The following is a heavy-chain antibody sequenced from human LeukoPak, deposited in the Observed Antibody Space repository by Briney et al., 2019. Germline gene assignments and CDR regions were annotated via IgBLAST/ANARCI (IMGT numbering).Heavy chain of an antibody. CDR2: VRYDGSDK. CDR1: GFTFSSHG. Sequence: GTSLRLSCAASGFTFSSHGMHWVRQAPGKGLEWVAVVRYDGSDKYYADSVKGRFTISRDNSKNTLYLQMNSLRAEDTALYYCAKGNLGVRGGFDYWGQGTLVTVSS. J-gene: IGHJ4*02. CDR3: AKGNLGVRGGFDY. D-gene: IGHD1-14*01. V-gene: IGHV3-33*06.